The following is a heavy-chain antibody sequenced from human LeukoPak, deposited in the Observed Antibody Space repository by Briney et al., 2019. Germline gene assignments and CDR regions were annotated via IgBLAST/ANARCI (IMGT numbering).Heavy chain of an antibody. D-gene: IGHD1-26*01. CDR1: GLTVSSNY. CDR3: AREGGSYYFDY. Sequence: GGSLRLSCAASGLTVSSNYMSWVRQAPGKGLEWVSVIYSGGSTYYADSVKGRFTISRDNAKNSLYLQMNSLRAEDTAVYYCAREGGSYYFDYWGQGTLVTVSS. V-gene: IGHV3-53*01. J-gene: IGHJ4*02. CDR2: IYSGGST.